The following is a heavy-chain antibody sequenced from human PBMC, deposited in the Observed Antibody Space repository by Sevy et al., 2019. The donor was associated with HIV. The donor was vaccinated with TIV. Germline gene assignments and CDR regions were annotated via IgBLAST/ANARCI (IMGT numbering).Heavy chain of an antibody. J-gene: IGHJ3*02. CDR3: AKDWEGSGYYPEAFDI. Sequence: GSLRLPCAASGFTFSSYAMSWVRQAPGKGLEWVSAISGSGGSTYYADSVKGRFTISRDNSKNTLYLQMNSLRAEDTAVYYCAKDWEGSGYYPEAFDIWGQGTMVTVSS. D-gene: IGHD3-22*01. CDR1: GFTFSSYA. V-gene: IGHV3-23*01. CDR2: ISGSGGST.